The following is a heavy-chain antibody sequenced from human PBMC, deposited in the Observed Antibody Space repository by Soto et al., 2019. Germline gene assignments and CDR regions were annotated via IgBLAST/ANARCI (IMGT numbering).Heavy chain of an antibody. V-gene: IGHV3-7*01. CDR2: IKPDESEK. D-gene: IGHD4-4*01. Sequence: GGSLRLSCTASVFTFSDSWMTWFRQAPGKGLEWVARIKPDESEKKYADSVKGRFSISRDNAKNSMYLQMDSLRGEDTAVYYCVRGGSNYASWGQGTLVTVSS. CDR3: VRGGSNYAS. J-gene: IGHJ5*02. CDR1: VFTFSDSW.